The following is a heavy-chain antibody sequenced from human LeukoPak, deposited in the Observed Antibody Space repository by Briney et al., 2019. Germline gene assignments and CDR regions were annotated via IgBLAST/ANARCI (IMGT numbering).Heavy chain of an antibody. V-gene: IGHV3-15*01. Sequence: GGSLRLSCAASGFTFSNAWMSWVRQAPGKGLEWVGRIKSKTDGWTTDYAAPVKGRFTISRDDSKNTLYLQMNSLKTEDTAVYYCTTEYYYGSGSYYNGDWGQGTLVTVSS. CDR3: TTEYYYGSGSYYNGD. CDR2: IKSKTDGWTT. J-gene: IGHJ4*02. D-gene: IGHD3-10*01. CDR1: GFTFSNAW.